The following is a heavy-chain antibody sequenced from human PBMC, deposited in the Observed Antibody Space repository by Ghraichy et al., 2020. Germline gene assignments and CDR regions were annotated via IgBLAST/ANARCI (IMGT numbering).Heavy chain of an antibody. V-gene: IGHV4-34*01. CDR1: GGSFSGYY. J-gene: IGHJ6*02. CDR2: INHSGST. D-gene: IGHD4-23*01. Sequence: SETLSLTCAVYGGSFSGYYWSWIRQPPGKGLEWIGEINHSGSTNYNPSLKSRVTISVDTSKNQFSLKLNSVTAADTAVYYCARDTTVVTGMDVWGRGTTVTVSS. CDR3: ARDTTVVTGMDV.